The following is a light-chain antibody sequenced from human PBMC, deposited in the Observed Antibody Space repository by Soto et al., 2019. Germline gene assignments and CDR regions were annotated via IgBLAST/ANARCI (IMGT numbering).Light chain of an antibody. Sequence: DIQMTQSPSTLSASVGDRVNLTCRASESISSWLAWYQQKPGKAPKLLIYDASSLESGVPSRFSGSGSGAEFTLTISSLQPDDSATFYCQQYKSYSPTFGQGTKVEIK. J-gene: IGKJ1*01. CDR3: QQYKSYSPT. CDR2: DAS. V-gene: IGKV1-5*01. CDR1: ESISSW.